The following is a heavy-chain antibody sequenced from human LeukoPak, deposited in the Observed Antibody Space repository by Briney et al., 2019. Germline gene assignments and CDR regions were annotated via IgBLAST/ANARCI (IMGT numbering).Heavy chain of an antibody. J-gene: IGHJ4*02. Sequence: TGGSLRLSCAASGFTFSSYAMSWVRQAPGKGLEWVSAISGSGGSTYYADSVKGRFTISRDNSKNTLYLQMNSLGAEDTAVYYCAKGGAAAGTSDYWGQGTLVTVSS. CDR1: GFTFSSYA. V-gene: IGHV3-23*01. D-gene: IGHD6-13*01. CDR2: ISGSGGST. CDR3: AKGGAAAGTSDY.